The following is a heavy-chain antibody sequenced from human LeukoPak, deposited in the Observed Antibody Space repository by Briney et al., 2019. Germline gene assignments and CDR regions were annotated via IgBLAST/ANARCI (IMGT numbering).Heavy chain of an antibody. CDR1: GFTFSSYA. V-gene: IGHV3-23*01. CDR3: ASGSRPSSRCLLDY. CDR2: ISGSGSST. J-gene: IGHJ4*02. D-gene: IGHD6-6*01. Sequence: GGSLRLSCAASGFTFSSYAMSWVRQAPGKGLEWVSTISGSGSSTYYADSVKGRFTISRDSSKKTSYLQMNSLRAEDTAVYYCASGSRPSSRCLLDYWGQGTLVTVSS.